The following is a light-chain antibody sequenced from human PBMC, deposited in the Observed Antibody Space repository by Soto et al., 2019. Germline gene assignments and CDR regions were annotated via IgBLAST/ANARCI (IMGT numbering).Light chain of an antibody. V-gene: IGKV1-16*02. Sequence: DIQMTQSPSSLSASVGDRVTITCRASQGISTYLAWFQQKPGKAPKSLIYRASTLQSGVPSKFSDSGSGTDFTLTISSLQPEDFATYYCQQYHSYPRTFGQGTKVEI. CDR3: QQYHSYPRT. CDR1: QGISTY. J-gene: IGKJ1*01. CDR2: RAS.